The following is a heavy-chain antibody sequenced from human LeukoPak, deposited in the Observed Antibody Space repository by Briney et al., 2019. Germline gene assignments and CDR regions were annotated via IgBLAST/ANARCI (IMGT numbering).Heavy chain of an antibody. CDR2: ISGSGGST. CDR3: AKDLLVLGYFDY. D-gene: IGHD6-6*01. V-gene: IGHV3-23*01. J-gene: IGHJ4*02. Sequence: PGGSLRLSCAASGFTFSSYAMSWVRQAPGKGLKWVSAISGSGGSTYYADSVKGRFTISRDNSKNTLHLQMNSLRAEDTAVYYCAKDLLVLGYFDYWGQGTLVTVSS. CDR1: GFTFSSYA.